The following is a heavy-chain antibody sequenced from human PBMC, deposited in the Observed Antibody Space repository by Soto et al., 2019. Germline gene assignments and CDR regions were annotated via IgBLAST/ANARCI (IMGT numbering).Heavy chain of an antibody. V-gene: IGHV3-9*01. J-gene: IGHJ4*02. Sequence: SLRLYCAASGFTFDYYGMHGVRQAPGKGLEWVSGISWNSGSIGYADSVKGRFTISRDNAKNSLYLQMNSLRAEDTALYYCAKGLGGSWYLDFDYWGQGTLVTVSS. CDR3: AKGLGGSWYLDFDY. CDR1: GFTFDYYG. D-gene: IGHD2-15*01. CDR2: ISWNSGSI.